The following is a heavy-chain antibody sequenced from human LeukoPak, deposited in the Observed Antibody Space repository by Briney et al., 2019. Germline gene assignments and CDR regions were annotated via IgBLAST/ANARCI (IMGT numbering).Heavy chain of an antibody. Sequence: GGSLRLSCAASGFAFSSYSMNWVRQAPGKGLEWVSSISSSSSYIYYADSVKGRFTISRDNAKNSLYLQMNSLRAEDTAVYYCARDLSQKGYFDYWGQGTLVTVSS. CDR2: ISSSSSYI. J-gene: IGHJ4*02. CDR3: ARDLSQKGYFDY. D-gene: IGHD2/OR15-2a*01. CDR1: GFAFSSYS. V-gene: IGHV3-21*01.